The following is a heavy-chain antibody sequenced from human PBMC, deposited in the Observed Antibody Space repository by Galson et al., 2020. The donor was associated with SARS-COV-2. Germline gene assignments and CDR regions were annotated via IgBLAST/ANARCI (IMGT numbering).Heavy chain of an antibody. Sequence: QAGGSLRLCCAASGFTFSSYAMHWVRQAPGKGLEWVAVISYDGSNKYYADSVKGRFTISRDNSKNTLYLQMNSLRAEDTAVYYCARAYSGSYSSYFDYWGQGTLVTVSS. CDR1: GFTFSSYA. V-gene: IGHV3-30*04. CDR2: ISYDGSNK. CDR3: ARAYSGSYSSYFDY. J-gene: IGHJ4*02. D-gene: IGHD1-26*01.